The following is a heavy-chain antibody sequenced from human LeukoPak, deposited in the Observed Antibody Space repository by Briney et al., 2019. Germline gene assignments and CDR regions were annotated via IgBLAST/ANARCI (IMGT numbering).Heavy chain of an antibody. D-gene: IGHD5-18*01. CDR1: GVSTSSSSYY. J-gene: IGHJ6*03. Sequence: PSETLSLTCTVSGVSTSSSSYYWGWIRQPPGKGLEGIGTTYYNGNTYYNPSLKSRVTMSIDTSKNQFSLRLTSVTAADTAVYYCVRQPGYSYLTTYSYYYMDVWGKGTTVTVSS. CDR3: VRQPGYSYLTTYSYYYMDV. V-gene: IGHV4-39*01. CDR2: TYYNGNT.